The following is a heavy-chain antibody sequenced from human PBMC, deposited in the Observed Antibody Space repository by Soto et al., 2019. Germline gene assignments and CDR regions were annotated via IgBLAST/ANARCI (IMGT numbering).Heavy chain of an antibody. V-gene: IGHV1-18*01. CDR2: ISPYNHNT. CDR1: GFQFNNYD. Sequence: ASVKVSCKASGFQFNNYDISWVRQAPGQGLEWMGWISPYNHNTNYAEKFQGRVVMATDTSTSTVFMELRSLRPDDTALYYCAIDAFSSSGPLYYWGQGTLVTVSS. CDR3: AIDAFSSSGPLYY. J-gene: IGHJ4*02. D-gene: IGHD6-19*01.